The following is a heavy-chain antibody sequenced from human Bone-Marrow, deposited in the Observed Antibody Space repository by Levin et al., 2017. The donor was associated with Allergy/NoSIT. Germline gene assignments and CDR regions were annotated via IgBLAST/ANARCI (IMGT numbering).Heavy chain of an antibody. Sequence: PGESLKISCAASGFTFRSYGMTWVRQAPGKGLEWVATISGSGENTDYADSVRGRFTISRDDSTHTLFLQMNSLRAEDTAVYYCAKRHDAFDVWGLGTMVTVSS. CDR1: GFTFRSYG. CDR2: ISGSGENT. V-gene: IGHV3-23*01. J-gene: IGHJ3*01. CDR3: AKRHDAFDV.